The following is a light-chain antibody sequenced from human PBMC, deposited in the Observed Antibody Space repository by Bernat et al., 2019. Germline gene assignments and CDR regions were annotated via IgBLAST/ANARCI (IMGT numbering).Light chain of an antibody. CDR2: GNS. J-gene: IGLJ1*01. V-gene: IGLV1-40*01. CDR1: SSNIGAGYD. Sequence: QSVLTQPPSVSGAPGQRVTISCTGSSSNIGAGYDVHWYQQLPGTAPKLLIYGNSNRPSGVPDRFSGSKSGTSASMAITGLQAEDEADYYCRSYDSSLERVFGTGTKVTVL. CDR3: RSYDSSLERV.